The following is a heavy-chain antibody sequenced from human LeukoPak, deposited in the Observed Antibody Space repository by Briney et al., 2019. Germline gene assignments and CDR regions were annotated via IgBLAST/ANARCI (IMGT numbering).Heavy chain of an antibody. V-gene: IGHV4-34*01. CDR3: ARGATISETGYFDF. Sequence: PSETLSLTYAVSGGSFSRYYWSWIRQSPGKGLEWIAEIDHRGDTNYNPSVKSRVTISVDTSKNQFSLKVRSLSAADTAVYYCARGATISETGYFDFWGQGTLVTVSS. CDR1: GGSFSRYY. CDR2: IDHRGDT. J-gene: IGHJ4*03. D-gene: IGHD1-1*01.